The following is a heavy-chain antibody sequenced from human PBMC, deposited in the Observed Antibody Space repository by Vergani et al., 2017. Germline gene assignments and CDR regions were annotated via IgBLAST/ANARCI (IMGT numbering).Heavy chain of an antibody. CDR2: INPNSGGT. CDR3: ARGEGSGWKGGYHYYGMDV. V-gene: IGHV1-2*02. D-gene: IGHD6-19*01. CDR1: GATFRSNT. J-gene: IGHJ6*02. Sequence: QVQLVQSGAEVKKPGSSVKVSCKASGATFRSNTISWVRQVPGQGLEWMGWINPNSGGTNYAQKFQGRVTMTRDTSISTAYMELRRLRSDDTAVYYCARGEGSGWKGGYHYYGMDVWAQGTTVTVSS.